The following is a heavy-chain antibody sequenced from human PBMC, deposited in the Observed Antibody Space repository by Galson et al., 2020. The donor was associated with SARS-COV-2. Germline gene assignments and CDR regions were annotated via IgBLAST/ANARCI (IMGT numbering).Heavy chain of an antibody. D-gene: IGHD3-3*01. CDR1: GDIFSSYA. J-gene: IGHJ4*02. V-gene: IGHV1-18*04. CDR2: ISGYNGHK. Sequence: ASVKVSCKASGDIFSSYAIIWVRQTPGHGLEWMGWISGYNGHKKYAQKFQDRVTMTTDTSTSTAYMELRSLRSDDTAVYYCARAIFGGFDYWGQGTLVTSSS. CDR3: ARAIFGGFDY.